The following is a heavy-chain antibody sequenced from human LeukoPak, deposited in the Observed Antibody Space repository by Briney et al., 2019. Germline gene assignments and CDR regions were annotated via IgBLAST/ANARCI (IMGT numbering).Heavy chain of an antibody. CDR1: AYTFTSYG. V-gene: IGHV1-18*01. Sequence: PKASVKVSCKASAYTFTSYGISWVRQAPGQGLGWMGWIGAYNGNTNYAQKLQGRVTMTTNTSTSTAYMELRSLRSDDTAVYYCARDLKRFTSGSGWYSDYWGQGTLVTVSS. J-gene: IGHJ4*02. D-gene: IGHD6-19*01. CDR3: ARDLKRFTSGSGWYSDY. CDR2: IGAYNGNT.